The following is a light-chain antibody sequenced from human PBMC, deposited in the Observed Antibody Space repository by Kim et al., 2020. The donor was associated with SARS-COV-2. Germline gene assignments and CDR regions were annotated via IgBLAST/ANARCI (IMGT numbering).Light chain of an antibody. CDR2: GAS. V-gene: IGKV1-39*01. Sequence: ASVGDRVTLTCRTSQIINNLLNWYQQVPGKAPKLLVFGASNLQGGVPSRFSGGGSGTDFTLTISSLEPEDFATYYCQQSHSLPLTFGGGTKVDIK. J-gene: IGKJ4*01. CDR3: QQSHSLPLT. CDR1: QIINNL.